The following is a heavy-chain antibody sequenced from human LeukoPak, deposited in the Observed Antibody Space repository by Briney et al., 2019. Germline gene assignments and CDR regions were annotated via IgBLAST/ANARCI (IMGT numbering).Heavy chain of an antibody. Sequence: GRSLRLSCAASGFTFDDYAMHWVRQAPGKGLEWVSGISWNSGSIGYADSVKGRFTISRDNAKNSLYLQMSSLRAEDTALYYCARRRGFVAVAGTEPFDYWGQGTLVTVSS. CDR3: ARRRGFVAVAGTEPFDY. V-gene: IGHV3-9*01. CDR1: GFTFDDYA. CDR2: ISWNSGSI. J-gene: IGHJ4*02. D-gene: IGHD6-19*01.